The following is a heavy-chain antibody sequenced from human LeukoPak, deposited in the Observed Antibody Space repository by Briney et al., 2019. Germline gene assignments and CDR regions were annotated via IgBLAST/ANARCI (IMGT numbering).Heavy chain of an antibody. CDR3: AREGYCSGGSCYDPFGY. V-gene: IGHV3-7*01. CDR1: GFTFSSYW. Sequence: GGSLRLSCAAFGFTFSSYWMSWVRQAPGKGLEWVANINQDGSEKYYVDSVKGRFTISRDNAKNSLYLQMNSLRAEDTAVYYCAREGYCSGGSCYDPFGYWGQGTLVTVSS. D-gene: IGHD2-15*01. J-gene: IGHJ4*02. CDR2: INQDGSEK.